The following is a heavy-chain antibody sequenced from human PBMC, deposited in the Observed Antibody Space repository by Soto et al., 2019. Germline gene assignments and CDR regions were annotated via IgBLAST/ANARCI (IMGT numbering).Heavy chain of an antibody. D-gene: IGHD3-22*01. Sequence: QITLKESGPTLVKPTQTLTLTCTFSGFSLSTSGVGVGWIRQPPGKALEWLALIYWDDDKRYSPSLKSRLTFTKDTSKNQVVLTMTNMDPVDTATYYCAHTITMMPHDAFDIWGQGTMVTVSS. J-gene: IGHJ3*02. CDR1: GFSLSTSGVG. CDR3: AHTITMMPHDAFDI. CDR2: IYWDDDK. V-gene: IGHV2-5*02.